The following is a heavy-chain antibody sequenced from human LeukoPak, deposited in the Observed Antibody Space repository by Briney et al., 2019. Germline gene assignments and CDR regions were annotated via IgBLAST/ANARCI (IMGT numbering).Heavy chain of an antibody. CDR1: GGSISSYY. CDR3: ARATLELEPGFLFDY. V-gene: IGHV4-59*01. D-gene: IGHD1-7*01. J-gene: IGHJ4*02. CDR2: IYYSGST. Sequence: PSETLSLTRTVSGGSISSYYWSWIRQPPGKGLEWIGYIYYSGSTNYSPSLKSRVTISVDTSKNQFSLKLSSVTAADTAVYYCARATLELEPGFLFDYWGQGTLVTVSS.